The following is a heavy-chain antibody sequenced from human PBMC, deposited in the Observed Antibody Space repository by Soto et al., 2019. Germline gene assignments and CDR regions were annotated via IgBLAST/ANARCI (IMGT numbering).Heavy chain of an antibody. CDR1: RFTFRSYV. CDR3: ARDDLPKNYRYCSGDSCYSYYFDY. CDR2: ISYDGSNK. J-gene: IGHJ4*02. V-gene: IGHV3-30-3*01. D-gene: IGHD2-15*01. Sequence: LRLNCAASRFTFRSYVMRGGRQATGKGLEWVAVISYDGSNKYYADSVKGRFTISRDNSKNTLYLQMNSLRAEDTAVYYCARDDLPKNYRYCSGDSCYSYYFDYWGQGALVSVSS.